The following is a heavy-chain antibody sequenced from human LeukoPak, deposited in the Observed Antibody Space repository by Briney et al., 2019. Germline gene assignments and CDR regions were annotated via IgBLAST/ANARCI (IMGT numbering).Heavy chain of an antibody. D-gene: IGHD3-9*01. CDR1: GFTFSSYG. CDR2: ISYDGSNK. J-gene: IGHJ6*02. CDR3: AKDLGDILTGYYDYYYYYGMDA. V-gene: IGHV3-30*18. Sequence: GGSLRLSCAASGFTFSSYGMHWVRQAPGKGVEWVAVISYDGSNKYYADSVKGRFTISRDNSKNTLYLQMNSLRAEDTAVYYCAKDLGDILTGYYDYYYYYGMDAWGQGTTVTVSS.